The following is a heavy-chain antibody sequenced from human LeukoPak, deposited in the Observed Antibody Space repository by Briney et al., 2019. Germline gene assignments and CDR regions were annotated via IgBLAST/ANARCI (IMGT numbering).Heavy chain of an antibody. Sequence: GASVKVSCKASGYTFTSYGISWVRQAPGQGLEWMGWISAYNGNTNYAQKLQGRVTMTTDTSTSTAYMELRSLRSDDTAVYYCARSAHYYDSSGYFDYWGRGTLVTVSS. J-gene: IGHJ4*02. CDR2: ISAYNGNT. CDR1: GYTFTSYG. V-gene: IGHV1-18*01. D-gene: IGHD3-22*01. CDR3: ARSAHYYDSSGYFDY.